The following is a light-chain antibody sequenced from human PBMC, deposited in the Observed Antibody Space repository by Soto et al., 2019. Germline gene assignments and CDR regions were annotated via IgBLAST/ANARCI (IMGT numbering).Light chain of an antibody. CDR3: QHYNGYPQI. J-gene: IGKJ5*01. CDR1: QGISSS. Sequence: DVQMTQSPSSLSASVGDRVTITCRASQGISSSLAWFQQIPGKAPKTLIYAASSLHSGVPSRFSGSGSGTDFTLTISSLQPEDFATYYCQHYNGYPQIFGQGTRLEIK. V-gene: IGKV1-16*01. CDR2: AAS.